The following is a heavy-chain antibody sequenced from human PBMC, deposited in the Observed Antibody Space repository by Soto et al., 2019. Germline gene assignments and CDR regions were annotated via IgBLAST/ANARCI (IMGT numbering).Heavy chain of an antibody. J-gene: IGHJ4*02. CDR2: IYYSGST. CDR3: ARRYYDFWRGYTNFDY. Sequence: SETLSLTCTVSGGSISSSSYYWGWIRQPPGKGLEWIGSIYYSGSTYYNPSLKSRVTISVDTSKNQFSLKLSSVTAADTAVYYCARRYYDFWRGYTNFDYWGQGTLVTVSS. D-gene: IGHD3-3*01. CDR1: GGSISSSSYY. V-gene: IGHV4-39*01.